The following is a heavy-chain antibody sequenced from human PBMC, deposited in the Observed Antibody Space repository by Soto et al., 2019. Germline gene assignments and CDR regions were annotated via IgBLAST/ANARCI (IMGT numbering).Heavy chain of an antibody. CDR3: AKADYYGSGSSPTPYYYGMDV. CDR1: GFTFSSYA. CDR2: ISGSGGST. D-gene: IGHD3-10*01. V-gene: IGHV3-23*01. J-gene: IGHJ6*02. Sequence: PGGSLRLSCAASGFTFSSYAMSWVRQAPGKGLEWVSAISGSGGSTYYADSVKGRFPISRDNSKNTLYLQMNSLRAEDTAVYYCAKADYYGSGSSPTPYYYGMDVWGQGTTVTVSS.